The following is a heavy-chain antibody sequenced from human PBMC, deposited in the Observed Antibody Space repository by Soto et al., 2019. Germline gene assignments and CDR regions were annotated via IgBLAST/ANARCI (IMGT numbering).Heavy chain of an antibody. CDR3: ARAPYSSSPHFDY. CDR1: GYTFTGYY. J-gene: IGHJ4*02. CDR2: INPNSGGT. V-gene: IGHV1-2*04. D-gene: IGHD6-6*01. Sequence: QVQLVQSGAEVKKPGASVKVSCKASGYTFTGYYMHWVRQAPGQGLEWMGWINPNSGGTNYAQKFQGWVTMTRDTSISTAYMELCRLRSHDTAVYYCARAPYSSSPHFDYWGQGTLVTVSS.